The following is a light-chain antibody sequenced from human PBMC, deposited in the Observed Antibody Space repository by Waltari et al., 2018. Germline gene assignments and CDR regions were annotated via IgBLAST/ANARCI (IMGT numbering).Light chain of an antibody. J-gene: IGLJ2*01. CDR2: GFS. V-gene: IGLV2-23*02. Sequence: QSALPQPASVSGSPGQSNTMSCPGTNSDVGNYKYVPWYQHHPGTAPKVIIFGFSKRPSGVSDRFSGSKSGNTASLTISGLQTEDEADYYCCSYAGTSTLIFGGGTKLTVL. CDR3: CSYAGTSTLI. CDR1: NSDVGNYKY.